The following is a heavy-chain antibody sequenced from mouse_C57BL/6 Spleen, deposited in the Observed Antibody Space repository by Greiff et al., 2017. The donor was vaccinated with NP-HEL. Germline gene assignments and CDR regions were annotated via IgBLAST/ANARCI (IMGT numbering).Heavy chain of an antibody. CDR3: ARDQGYSPFAY. Sequence: EVKLVESGPGMVKPSQSLSLTCTVTGYSITSGYDWHWIRHFPGNKLEWMGYISYSGSTNYNPSLKSRISITHDTSKNHFFLKLNSVTTEDTATYYCARDQGYSPFAYWGQGTLVTVSA. CDR1: GYSITSGYD. V-gene: IGHV3-1*01. J-gene: IGHJ3*01. D-gene: IGHD2-12*01. CDR2: ISYSGST.